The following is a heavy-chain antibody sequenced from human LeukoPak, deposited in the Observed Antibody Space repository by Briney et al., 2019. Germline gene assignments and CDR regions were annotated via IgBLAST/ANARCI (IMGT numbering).Heavy chain of an antibody. J-gene: IGHJ4*02. CDR2: IYYNGST. Sequence: SETLSLTCTVSGGSISSYHWSWIRQPPGKGLEWIGYIYYNGSTNYNPSFKSRVTISVDTSKKQFSLKLSSVTAADTAVYYCARVGYSGYDYNFDFWGQGTLVTVSS. CDR3: ARVGYSGYDYNFDF. CDR1: GGSISSYH. V-gene: IGHV4-59*01. D-gene: IGHD5-12*01.